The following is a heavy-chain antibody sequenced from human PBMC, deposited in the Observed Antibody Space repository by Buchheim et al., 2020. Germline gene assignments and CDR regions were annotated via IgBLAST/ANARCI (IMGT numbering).Heavy chain of an antibody. CDR2: TSHSGST. Sequence: QALLQEAGPRMVKPSETLSFTCSVSGGSISGYYWTWIRQPPGKGLEWIGYTSHSGSTNYNVALQSRVTMSFDTSKHHFSLTLTSVTAADTAVYYCAREPSYTVFGVVGYGLDVWGQGT. CDR1: GGSISGYY. D-gene: IGHD3-3*01. V-gene: IGHV4-59*01. J-gene: IGHJ6*02. CDR3: AREPSYTVFGVVGYGLDV.